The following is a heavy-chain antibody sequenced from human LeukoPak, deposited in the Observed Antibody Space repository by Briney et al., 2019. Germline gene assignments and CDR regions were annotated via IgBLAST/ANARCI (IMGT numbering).Heavy chain of an antibody. V-gene: IGHV3-48*03. CDR3: ARVRYQTADY. Sequence: GGSRRLSCAASGFTFSTYEMNWVRQAPGKGLEWVSYISSSGTTIHYADSVKGRFTISRDNAKNSVYLQMNSLRVEDTAVYYCARVRYQTADYWGQGTLVTVSS. CDR2: ISSSGTTI. D-gene: IGHD3-16*02. CDR1: GFTFSTYE. J-gene: IGHJ4*02.